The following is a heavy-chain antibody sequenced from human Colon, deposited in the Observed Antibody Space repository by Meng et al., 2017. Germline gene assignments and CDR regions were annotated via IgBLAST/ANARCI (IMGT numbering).Heavy chain of an antibody. Sequence: QVQLEQCGAGLKKPGDSVRASCKVSGYIFPTYGCTWVRQAPGQGLEWVGWIAYNGKTNYAEKLQDRVTMTTDTSTTTAYMELRNLRSDDTAVYYCARVPVAHNWFDPWGQGTLVTVSS. J-gene: IGHJ5*02. CDR2: IAYNGKT. CDR3: ARVPVAHNWFDP. D-gene: IGHD5-12*01. V-gene: IGHV1-18*01. CDR1: GYIFPTYG.